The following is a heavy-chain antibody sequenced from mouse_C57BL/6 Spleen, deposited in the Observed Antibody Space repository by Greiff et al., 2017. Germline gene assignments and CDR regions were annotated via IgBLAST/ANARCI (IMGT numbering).Heavy chain of an antibody. V-gene: IGHV7-3*01. J-gene: IGHJ4*01. CDR3: ARYLDY. CDR1: GFTFTDYY. CDR2: IRNKASGYTT. Sequence: EVKLMESGGGLVQPGGSLSLSCAASGFTFTDYYMSWVRQPPGKALEWLGFIRNKASGYTTEYSASVKGRFTISRYNSQSILYLQMNALRAEDSATSYCARYLDYWGQGTSVTVSS.